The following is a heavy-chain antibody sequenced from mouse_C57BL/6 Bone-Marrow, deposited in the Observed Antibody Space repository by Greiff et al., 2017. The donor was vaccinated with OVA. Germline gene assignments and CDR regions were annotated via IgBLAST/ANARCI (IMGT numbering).Heavy chain of an antibody. Sequence: EVKLMESGPGMVKPSQSLSLTCTVTGYSITSGYDWHWIRHFPGNKLEWMGYISYSGSTNYNPSLKSRISITHDTSKNHFFLKLNSVTTEDTATYYCARGGAIYYGNFAWFAYWGQGTLVTVSA. CDR3: ARGGAIYYGNFAWFAY. CDR2: ISYSGST. J-gene: IGHJ3*01. D-gene: IGHD2-1*01. CDR1: GYSITSGYD. V-gene: IGHV3-1*01.